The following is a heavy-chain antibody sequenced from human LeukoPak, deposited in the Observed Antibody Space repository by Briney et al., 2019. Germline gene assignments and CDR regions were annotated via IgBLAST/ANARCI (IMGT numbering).Heavy chain of an antibody. Sequence: GESLKTSCKGSGYSFTSYWIGWVRQMPGKGLEWMGIIYPGDSDTRYSPSFQGQVTISADKSISTAYLQWSSLKASDTAMYYCARDYDFWTGGFDYWGQGTLVTVSS. J-gene: IGHJ4*02. CDR3: ARDYDFWTGGFDY. CDR2: IYPGDSDT. V-gene: IGHV5-51*01. D-gene: IGHD3-3*01. CDR1: GYSFTSYW.